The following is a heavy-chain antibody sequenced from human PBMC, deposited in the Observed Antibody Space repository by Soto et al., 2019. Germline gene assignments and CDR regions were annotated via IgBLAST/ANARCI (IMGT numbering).Heavy chain of an antibody. CDR1: GFTFSDHG. D-gene: IGHD3-10*01. V-gene: IGHV3-33*01. J-gene: IGHJ6*02. Sequence: GGSLRLSCAASGFTFSDHGIHWVRQAPGKGLEWVASIWNDGSNKYYADSVRGRFTISRDNPENTLHLEMNSLRDEDTAIYYCARDIVMPRGVISAMDVWGQGTTVTVSS. CDR3: ARDIVMPRGVISAMDV. CDR2: IWNDGSNK.